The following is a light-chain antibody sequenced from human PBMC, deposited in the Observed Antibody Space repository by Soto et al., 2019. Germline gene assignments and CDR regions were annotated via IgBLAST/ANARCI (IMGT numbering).Light chain of an antibody. Sequence: QPVLTQPPSVSGAPGQRVTISCTGSNSNIGAGFGVQWYQQFPRTAPRLLIYSNTNRPSGVPDRFSASKPGTSASLAITGLRAEDEADYYCQSFDINVLALIFGVGTKLTVL. CDR2: SNT. CDR1: NSNIGAGFG. J-gene: IGLJ2*01. CDR3: QSFDINVLALI. V-gene: IGLV1-40*01.